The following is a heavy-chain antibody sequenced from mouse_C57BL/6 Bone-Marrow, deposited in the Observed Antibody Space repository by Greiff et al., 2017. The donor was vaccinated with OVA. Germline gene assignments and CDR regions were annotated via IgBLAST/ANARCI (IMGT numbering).Heavy chain of an antibody. V-gene: IGHV1-52*01. Sequence: QVQLQQSGAELVRPGSSVKLSCKASGYTFTSYWMHWVKQRPIQGLEWIGNIDPSDSETHYNQKFKDKATLTVDKSSSTAYMQLSSLTSEDSAVYYCARFPITTVVATDWYFDVWGTGTTVTVSS. CDR1: GYTFTSYW. J-gene: IGHJ1*03. D-gene: IGHD1-1*01. CDR2: IDPSDSET. CDR3: ARFPITTVVATDWYFDV.